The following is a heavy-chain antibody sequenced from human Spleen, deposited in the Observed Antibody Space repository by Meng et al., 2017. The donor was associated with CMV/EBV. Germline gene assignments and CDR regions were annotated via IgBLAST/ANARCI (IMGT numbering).Heavy chain of an antibody. CDR3: VSRTAAGSIYYYYGLDV. Sequence: FTFSSYAIHWVRQAPGKGLEWVAVISYDGSNKYYADSVKGRFTISRDNSKNTLYLQMNSLRPEDTAVYYCVSRTAAGSIYYYYGLDVWGQGTTVTVSS. CDR2: ISYDGSNK. D-gene: IGHD6-13*01. J-gene: IGHJ6*02. V-gene: IGHV3-30*04. CDR1: FTFSSYA.